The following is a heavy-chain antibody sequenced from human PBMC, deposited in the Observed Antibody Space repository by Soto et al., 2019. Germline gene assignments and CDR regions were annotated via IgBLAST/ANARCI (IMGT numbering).Heavy chain of an antibody. CDR2: INHSGST. CDR1: GGSFSGYY. CDR3: ARGRGIVANRYFDY. V-gene: IGHV4-34*01. J-gene: IGHJ4*02. D-gene: IGHD1-26*01. Sequence: SETLSLTCAVYGGSFSGYYWSWIRQPPGKGLEWIGEINHSGSTNYNPSLKSRVTISVDTSKNQFSLKLSSVTAADTAVYYCARGRGIVANRYFDYWGRGTLVNVS.